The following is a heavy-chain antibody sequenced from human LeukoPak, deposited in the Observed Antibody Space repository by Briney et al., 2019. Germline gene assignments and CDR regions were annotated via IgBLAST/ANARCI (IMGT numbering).Heavy chain of an antibody. D-gene: IGHD3-3*01. CDR2: IIPIFGTA. CDR1: GGTFSSYA. V-gene: IGHV1-69*13. J-gene: IGHJ4*02. Sequence: ASVKVPCKASGGTFSSYAISWVRQAPGQGLEWMGGIIPIFGTANYAQKFQGRVTITAGESTSTAYMELSSLRSEDTAVYYCARGAFGVAILYYFDYWGQGTLVTVSS. CDR3: ARGAFGVAILYYFDY.